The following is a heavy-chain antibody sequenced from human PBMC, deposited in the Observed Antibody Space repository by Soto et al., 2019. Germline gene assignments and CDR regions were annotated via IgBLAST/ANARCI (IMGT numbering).Heavy chain of an antibody. V-gene: IGHV1-69*01. CDR1: GGTFSSYA. J-gene: IGHJ6*02. CDR3: ARDLERDLWFGELLLSYGMDV. Sequence: QVQLVQSGAEVKKPGSSVKVSCKASGGTFSSYAISWVRQAPGQGLEWMGGIIPIFGTANYAQKFQGRVTITADESTSTAYMELSSLRSEDTAVYYCARDLERDLWFGELLLSYGMDVWGQGTTVTVSS. D-gene: IGHD3-10*01. CDR2: IIPIFGTA.